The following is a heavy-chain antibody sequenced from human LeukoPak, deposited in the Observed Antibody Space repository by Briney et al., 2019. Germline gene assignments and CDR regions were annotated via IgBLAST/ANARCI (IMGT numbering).Heavy chain of an antibody. CDR3: ARLRAFDV. Sequence: GGSLRLSCAASGFTFSTYWMSWVRQAPGRGLEWVANIKEDGSEKHYVDSVKGRFPISRDNAKNSLYLQMNSLRAEDTAVYFCARLRAFDVWGQGTMVTVSS. CDR2: IKEDGSEK. J-gene: IGHJ3*01. CDR1: GFTFSTYW. V-gene: IGHV3-7*05.